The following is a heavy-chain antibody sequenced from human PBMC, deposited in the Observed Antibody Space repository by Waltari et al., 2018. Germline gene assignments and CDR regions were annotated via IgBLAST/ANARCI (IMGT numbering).Heavy chain of an antibody. J-gene: IGHJ4*02. V-gene: IGHV1-2*02. CDR1: GYPFTSYY. CDR3: ARTYQSGSYSDY. Sequence: QVQLVQSGAEVKKPGASVKVSCKTSGYPFTSYYMHWGRQAPGQGLEWMGWINTRNGGTNYAQKYQGRVTMTRDTSISTAYMELSRLISNDTAVYYCARTYQSGSYSDYWGQGTPVTVSS. CDR2: INTRNGGT. D-gene: IGHD1-26*01.